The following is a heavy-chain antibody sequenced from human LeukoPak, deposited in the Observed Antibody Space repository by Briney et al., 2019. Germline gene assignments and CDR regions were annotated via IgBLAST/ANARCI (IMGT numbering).Heavy chain of an antibody. CDR2: INSDGSST. CDR1: GFTFSSYW. D-gene: IGHD3-10*01. CDR3: ARSFSNTVRGVGDS. Sequence: PGGSLRLSCAASGFTFSSYWMHWVRQAPGKGLVWVSRINSDGSSTSYADSVKGRFTISRDNAKNTLYLQMNSLRVEDTALYYCARSFSNTVRGVGDSWGQGTLVTVSS. V-gene: IGHV3-74*01. J-gene: IGHJ4*02.